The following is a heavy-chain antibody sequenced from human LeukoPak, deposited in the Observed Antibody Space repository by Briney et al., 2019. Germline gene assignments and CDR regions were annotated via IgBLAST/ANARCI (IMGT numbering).Heavy chain of an antibody. Sequence: ASVKVSCKASGYTFTSYGISWVRQAPGQGLEWMGWISAYNGNTNYAQKLQGRVTMTTDTSTSTAYMELRSLRSDDTAVYYCAREERGPAARPYYYYYMDVWGKGTTVTVSS. D-gene: IGHD6-6*01. CDR2: ISAYNGNT. CDR1: GYTFTSYG. J-gene: IGHJ6*03. CDR3: AREERGPAARPYYYYYMDV. V-gene: IGHV1-18*01.